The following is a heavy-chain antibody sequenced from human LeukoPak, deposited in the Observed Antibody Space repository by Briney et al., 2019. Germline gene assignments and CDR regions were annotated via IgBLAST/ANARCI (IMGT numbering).Heavy chain of an antibody. CDR1: GYTFTGYY. CDR2: INPNSGGT. V-gene: IGHV1-2*06. Sequence: ASVKVSCKASGYTFTGYYMHWVRQAPGQGLEWMGRINPNSGGTNYAQKSQGRVTMTRDTSISTAYMELSRLRSDDTAVYYCARCDFWSGYYSGDYFDYWGQGTLVTVSS. CDR3: ARCDFWSGYYSGDYFDY. D-gene: IGHD3-3*01. J-gene: IGHJ4*02.